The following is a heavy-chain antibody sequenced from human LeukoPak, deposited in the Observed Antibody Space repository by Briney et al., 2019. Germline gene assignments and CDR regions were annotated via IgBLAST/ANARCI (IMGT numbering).Heavy chain of an antibody. V-gene: IGHV3-53*01. D-gene: IGHD3-9*01. J-gene: IGHJ4*02. CDR3: ARDLLTGYYRYFDY. CDR2: IYSGGST. CDR1: GFTVSSNY. Sequence: PGGSLSLSCAASGFTVSSNYMSWVRQAPGKGLEWVSVIYSGGSTYYADSVKGRFTISRDNSKNTLYLQMNSLRAEDMAVYYCARDLLTGYYRYFDYWGQGTLVTVSS.